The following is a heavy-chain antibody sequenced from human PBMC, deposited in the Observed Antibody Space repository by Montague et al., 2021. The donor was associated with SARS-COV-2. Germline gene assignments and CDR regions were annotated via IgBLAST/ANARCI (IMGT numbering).Heavy chain of an antibody. Sequence: CAISGDSVSSNIATRNFIKQSPSGGLEWLGRTYYMSKWYNDYAESVKSRITIDPDTSKHQFSLHLNSVTPEDTAVYYCARIPVGSKYYFDFWGQGTLVTVAS. CDR1: GDSVSSNIAT. CDR2: TYYMSKWYN. D-gene: IGHD2-2*01. J-gene: IGHJ4*02. CDR3: ARIPVGSKYYFDF. V-gene: IGHV6-1*01.